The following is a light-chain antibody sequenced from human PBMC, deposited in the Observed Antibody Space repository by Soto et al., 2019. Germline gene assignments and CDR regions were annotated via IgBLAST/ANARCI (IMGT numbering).Light chain of an antibody. CDR2: GTS. J-gene: IGKJ3*01. CDR1: QSIASSY. Sequence: ELALTQSPGTLSLSPGERATLSCRASQSIASSYFGWYQQKPGQAPRLLIYGTSSRATGIPDRFSGSGSGTDFTLTISRLEPEDVAVYYCQHYGTSPFTFGPGTKVEIK. V-gene: IGKV3-20*01. CDR3: QHYGTSPFT.